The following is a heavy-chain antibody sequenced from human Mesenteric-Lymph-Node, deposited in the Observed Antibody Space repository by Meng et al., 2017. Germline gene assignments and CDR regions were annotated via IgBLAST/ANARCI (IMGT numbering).Heavy chain of an antibody. V-gene: IGHV1-69*01. J-gene: IGHJ4*02. CDR3: ARDRNYDSSGPFDY. Sequence: QGEVVESGSGGRKPESWVKVSCRASGGAFSVYAISWVRQAPGQGLEWMGGIITIFGTANYAQKFQGRVTITADESTSTAYMELSSLRSEDTAVYYCARDRNYDSSGPFDYWGQGTLVTVSS. CDR1: GGAFSVYA. CDR2: IITIFGTA. D-gene: IGHD3-22*01.